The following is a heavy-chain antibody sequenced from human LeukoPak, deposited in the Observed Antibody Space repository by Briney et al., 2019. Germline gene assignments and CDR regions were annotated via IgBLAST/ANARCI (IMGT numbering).Heavy chain of an antibody. J-gene: IGHJ4*02. Sequence: SVKVSCKASGGTFSSYAISWVRQAPGQGLEWMGGIIPIFGTANYAQKFQGRVTITADKSTSTAYMELSSLRSEDTAVYYCARVRSRDGYNLGYFDYWGQGTLVTVSS. V-gene: IGHV1-69*06. CDR3: ARVRSRDGYNLGYFDY. D-gene: IGHD5-24*01. CDR1: GGTFSSYA. CDR2: IIPIFGTA.